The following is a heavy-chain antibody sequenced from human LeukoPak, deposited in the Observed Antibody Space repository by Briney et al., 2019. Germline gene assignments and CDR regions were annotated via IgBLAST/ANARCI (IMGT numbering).Heavy chain of an antibody. D-gene: IGHD1-26*01. CDR2: IKQDGSEK. CDR3: AREGGSYFHDY. V-gene: IGHV3-7*01. Sequence: GGSLRPSCAASGFTFSSYWMSWVRQAPGKGLEWVANIKQDGSEKYYVDSVKGRFTISRDNAKNSLYLQMNSLRAEDTAVYYCAREGGSYFHDYWGQGTLVTVSS. CDR1: GFTFSSYW. J-gene: IGHJ4*02.